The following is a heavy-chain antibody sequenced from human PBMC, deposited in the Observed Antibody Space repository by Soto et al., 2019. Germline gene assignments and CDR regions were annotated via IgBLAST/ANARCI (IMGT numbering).Heavy chain of an antibody. CDR1: GFTFSSYG. V-gene: IGHV3-30*03. D-gene: IGHD5-18*01. J-gene: IGHJ5*01. Sequence: GGSLRLSCAASGFTFSSYGMHWVRQSPGKGLEWVAVISYDGSNKYYADSVKGRFTISRDNTKNTLYLQMNSLRAEDTAVYYRAAPSVDTAYSTNSFDPWGQGTMVTVSS. CDR2: ISYDGSNK. CDR3: AAPSVDTAYSTNSFDP.